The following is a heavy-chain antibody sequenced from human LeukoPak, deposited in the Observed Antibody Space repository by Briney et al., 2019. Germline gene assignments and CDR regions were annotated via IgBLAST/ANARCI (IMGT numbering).Heavy chain of an antibody. Sequence: PSETLSLTCTVSGGSISSYYWSWIRQPAGKGLEWIGRIHAGGSTNYNPSLESRVTLSVDTSKNQFSLRLNSLTAADTAVYYCARDRSSGWSFDYWGQGILVTVSS. V-gene: IGHV4-4*07. CDR2: IHAGGST. CDR3: ARDRSSGWSFDY. J-gene: IGHJ4*02. CDR1: GGSISSYY. D-gene: IGHD6-19*01.